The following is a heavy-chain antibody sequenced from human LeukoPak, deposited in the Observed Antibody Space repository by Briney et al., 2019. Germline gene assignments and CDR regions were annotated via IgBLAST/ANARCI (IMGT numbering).Heavy chain of an antibody. V-gene: IGHV3-23*01. D-gene: IGHD6-13*01. J-gene: IGHJ1*01. CDR3: ARAIAAAGAQYFQH. CDR1: EFSFNNYA. Sequence: GGSLRLSCAASEFSFNNYAMAWVRQAPGKGPEWVSTISVSDGSTWYADSVKGRFTISRDNSKNSLYLQMNSLRAEDTAVYYCARAIAAAGAQYFQHWGQGTLVSASS. CDR2: ISVSDGST.